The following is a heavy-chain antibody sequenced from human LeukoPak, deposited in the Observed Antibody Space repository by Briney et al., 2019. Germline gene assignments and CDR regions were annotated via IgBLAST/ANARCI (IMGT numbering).Heavy chain of an antibody. J-gene: IGHJ4*02. CDR3: TTDNTRTYYFDY. V-gene: IGHV3-15*01. D-gene: IGHD1-1*01. CDR1: GFTFSNAW. Sequence: GGSLRLSCAASGFTFSNAWMSWVRQAPGKGLEWVGRIKSKTDGGTTDYAAPVKGRFSISRDDSKNKLYLQMNSLKTEDTAVYYCTTDNTRTYYFDYWGQGTLVTVSS. CDR2: IKSKTDGGTT.